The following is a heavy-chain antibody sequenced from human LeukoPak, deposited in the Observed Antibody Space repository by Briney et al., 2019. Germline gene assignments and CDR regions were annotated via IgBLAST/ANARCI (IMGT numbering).Heavy chain of an antibody. CDR1: GYTFTSYD. CDR3: ARGIFLTPDNDY. V-gene: IGHV1-8*01. Sequence: ASVKVSCKASGYTFTSYDINWVRQATGQGLEWMGWMNPNSGNTGYAQKFQGGVTMTRNTSISTAYMELSSLRSEDTAVYYCARGIFLTPDNDYWGQGTLVTVSS. J-gene: IGHJ4*02. CDR2: MNPNSGNT. D-gene: IGHD3-3*02.